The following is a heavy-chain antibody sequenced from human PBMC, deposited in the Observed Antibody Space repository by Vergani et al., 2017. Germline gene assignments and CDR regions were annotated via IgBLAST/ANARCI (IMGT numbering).Heavy chain of an antibody. D-gene: IGHD6-13*01. CDR1: GFTFSNAW. CDR2: IKSKTDGGTT. CDR3: VRDIGAAGPWSYFQH. Sequence: EVQLVESGGGLVKPGGSLRLSCAASGFTFSNAWMSWVRQAPGKGLEWVGRIKSKTDGGTTDYAAPVKGRFTISRDNARQTLYLQMSSLRVDDTAIYYCVRDIGAAGPWSYFQHWGQGTLVTVSS. V-gene: IGHV3-15*01. J-gene: IGHJ1*01.